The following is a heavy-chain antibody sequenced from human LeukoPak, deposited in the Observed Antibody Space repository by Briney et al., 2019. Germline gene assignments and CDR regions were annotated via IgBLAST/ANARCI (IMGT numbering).Heavy chain of an antibody. CDR2: FHDSEST. CDR1: GGSISSNY. D-gene: IGHD1-26*01. V-gene: IGHV4-59*12. CDR3: ARENTGSYREFDY. J-gene: IGHJ4*02. Sequence: SETLSLTCNVSGGSISSNYWSWIRQPPGKGLEWIGYFHDSESTNYNPSLKSRVTMSVDSSNNQFSLKLSSVTAADTAVFYCARENTGSYREFDYWGQGTLVTVSS.